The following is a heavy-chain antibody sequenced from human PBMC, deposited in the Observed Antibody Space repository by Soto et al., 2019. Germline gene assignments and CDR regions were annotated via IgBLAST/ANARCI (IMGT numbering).Heavy chain of an antibody. CDR2: ISSNGGSA. V-gene: IGHV3-23*01. Sequence: PXGSLILSCAPAALTFRNYAMNWVREAPGNGLELVSSISSNGGSAYYAASVKGRFTISRDNSKNTLYLQMNSLRADDTAVYYCARGYCSAVGCYVHYYYGFDVWGQGHTVTVSS. J-gene: IGHJ6*02. CDR3: ARGYCSAVGCYVHYYYGFDV. D-gene: IGHD2-15*01. CDR1: ALTFRNYA.